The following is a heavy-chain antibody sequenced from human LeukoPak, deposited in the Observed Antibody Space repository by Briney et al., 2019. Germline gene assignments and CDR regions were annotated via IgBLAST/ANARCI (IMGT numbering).Heavy chain of an antibody. Sequence: SETLSLTCTVSGYSISSGYYWGWIRQPPGKGLEWIGSIYHSGSTYYNPSLKSRVTISVDTSKNQFSLKLSSVTAADTAVYYCAGGEAIAVAGTVGAFDIWGQGTMVTVSS. J-gene: IGHJ3*02. CDR1: GYSISSGYY. V-gene: IGHV4-38-2*02. D-gene: IGHD6-19*01. CDR2: IYHSGST. CDR3: AGGEAIAVAGTVGAFDI.